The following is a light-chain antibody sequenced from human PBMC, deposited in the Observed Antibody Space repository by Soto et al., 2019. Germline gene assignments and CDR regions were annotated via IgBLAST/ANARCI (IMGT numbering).Light chain of an antibody. J-gene: IGLJ1*01. V-gene: IGLV1-40*01. CDR3: QSYDSSLSGYV. Sequence: QSVLTQPPSVPGAPGQRVTISCTGSSSNIGAGYDVHWYQQLPGTAPKLLIYGNSNRPSGVPDRFSGSKSGTSASLAITGLQAEDEADYYCQSYDSSLSGYVFGPGTKVTVL. CDR1: SSNIGAGYD. CDR2: GNS.